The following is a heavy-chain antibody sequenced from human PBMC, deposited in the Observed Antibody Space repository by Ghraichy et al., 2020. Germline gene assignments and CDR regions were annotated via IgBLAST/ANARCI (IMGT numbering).Heavy chain of an antibody. CDR1: GYTFTGNY. Sequence: ASVKVSCKASGYTFTGNYVHWVRQAPGQGLEWMGRINPNTGGTNYAQNFQDRVTMTRDTSISTAYMELSSLKSDDTAVYYCARFVKGGDTVTADYWGQGTLVTVSS. CDR2: INPNTGGT. CDR3: ARFVKGGDTVTADY. V-gene: IGHV1-2*06. D-gene: IGHD4-17*01. J-gene: IGHJ4*02.